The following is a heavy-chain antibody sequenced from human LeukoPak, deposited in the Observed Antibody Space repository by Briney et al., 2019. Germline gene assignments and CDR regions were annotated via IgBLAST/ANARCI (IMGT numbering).Heavy chain of an antibody. CDR3: ARQGSEIDY. V-gene: IGHV3-11*01. CDR2: ISSSGGTI. CDR1: GFVFSDYY. Sequence: GGSLRLSCAASGFVFSDYYMGWIRQVPGKGLEWLSCISSSGGTIYYADSVKGRFTVSRDNAKSSLYLQMNSLRAEDTAVYYCARQGSEIDYWGQGTLVTVSS. J-gene: IGHJ4*02.